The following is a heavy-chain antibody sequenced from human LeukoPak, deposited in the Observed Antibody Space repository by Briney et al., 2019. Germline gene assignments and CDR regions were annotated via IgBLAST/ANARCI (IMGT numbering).Heavy chain of an antibody. V-gene: IGHV7-4-1*02. CDR2: INTNTGNP. J-gene: IGHJ5*02. Sequence: GASVKVSCKASGYTFTSYAMNWVRQAPGQGLEWMGWINTNTGNPTYAQGFTGRFVFSLDTSVSTAYLQISSLKAEDTAVYYCAREVTELWLLLTPNWFDPWGQGTLVTVSS. CDR3: AREVTELWLLLTPNWFDP. CDR1: GYTFTSYA. D-gene: IGHD5-18*01.